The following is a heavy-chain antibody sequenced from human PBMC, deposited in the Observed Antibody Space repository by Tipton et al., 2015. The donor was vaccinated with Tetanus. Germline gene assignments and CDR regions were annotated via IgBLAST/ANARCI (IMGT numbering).Heavy chain of an antibody. D-gene: IGHD2-2*01. Sequence: QSGPEVKKPGASVKVSCKASGYTFTSYGLNWVRKAAGRGFEWMGWLNPKSGSAAYAPRFQGRVTMTTNTSITTAFMEVASLTYEDTAVYYCASGSSIRHGLDVWGQGTLVTVSS. CDR3: ASGSSIRHGLDV. J-gene: IGHJ4*02. CDR2: LNPKSGSA. V-gene: IGHV1-8*02. CDR1: GYTFTSYG.